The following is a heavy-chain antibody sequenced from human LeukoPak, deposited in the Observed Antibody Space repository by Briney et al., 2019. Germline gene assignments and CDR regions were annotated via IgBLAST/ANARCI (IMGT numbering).Heavy chain of an antibody. CDR3: AKTVVTAIPYYFDY. Sequence: PGGSLRLSCAASGFTFSSYWMSWVRQAPGKGLEWVANIRQDGSEKYYVDSVKGRFTISRDNAKNSLYLQMNSLRAEDTAVYYCAKTVVTAIPYYFDYWGQGTLVTVSS. V-gene: IGHV3-7*03. CDR2: IRQDGSEK. CDR1: GFTFSSYW. J-gene: IGHJ4*02. D-gene: IGHD2-21*02.